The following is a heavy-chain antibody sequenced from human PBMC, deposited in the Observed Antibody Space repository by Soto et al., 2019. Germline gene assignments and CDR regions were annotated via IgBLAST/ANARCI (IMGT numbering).Heavy chain of an antibody. V-gene: IGHV3-33*01. CDR1: GFTFSSYG. Sequence: QVQLVESGGGVVQPGRSLRLSCAASGFTFSSYGMHWVRQAPGKGLEWVAVIWYDGSNKYYADSVKGRFTISRDNSKNTLYLQMNSLRAEDTAVYYCARFLFGVDLDYWVQGTLVTVSS. CDR3: ARFLFGVDLDY. CDR2: IWYDGSNK. D-gene: IGHD3-3*01. J-gene: IGHJ4*02.